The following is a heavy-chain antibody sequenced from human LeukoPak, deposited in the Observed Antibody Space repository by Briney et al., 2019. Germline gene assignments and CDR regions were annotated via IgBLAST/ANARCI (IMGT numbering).Heavy chain of an antibody. V-gene: IGHV7-4-1*02. CDR1: GYTFTSYA. CDR2: INTNTGNP. CDR3: ASQSTYYYDSSGYPTPPIDY. Sequence: ASVKVSCKASGYTFTSYAMNWVRQAPGQGLEWMGWINTNTGNPTYAQGFTGRFVFSLDTSVSTAYLQISSLKAEDTAVYYCASQSTYYYDSSGYPTPPIDYWGQGTLVTVSS. D-gene: IGHD3-22*01. J-gene: IGHJ4*02.